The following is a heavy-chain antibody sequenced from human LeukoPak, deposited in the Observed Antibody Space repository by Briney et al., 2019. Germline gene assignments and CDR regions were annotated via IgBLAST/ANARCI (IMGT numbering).Heavy chain of an antibody. CDR1: GGSVSTGSYY. CDR2: IYYSGST. CDR3: ARSYYKVWYFDL. D-gene: IGHD3-10*01. V-gene: IGHV4-61*01. Sequence: SETLSLTCSVSGGSVSTGSYYWSWIRQPPGKGLEWIGYIYYSGSTNSNPSLKSRVTISVDTSKNQFSLKLSSVTAADTAVYYCARSYYKVWYFDLWGRGTLVTVSS. J-gene: IGHJ2*01.